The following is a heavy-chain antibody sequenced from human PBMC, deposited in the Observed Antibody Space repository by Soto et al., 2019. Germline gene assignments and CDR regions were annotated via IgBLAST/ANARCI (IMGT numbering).Heavy chain of an antibody. V-gene: IGHV3-73*01. Sequence: EVQLVESGGGLVQPGGSLKLSCAASGFTFSGSAMHWVRQASGKGLEWVGRIRSKANSYATAYAASVKGRFTISRDDSKNTAYLQMNSLKTEDTAVYYCTGDYYGSPLDYWGQGTLVTVSS. D-gene: IGHD3-10*01. CDR1: GFTFSGSA. CDR2: IRSKANSYAT. J-gene: IGHJ4*02. CDR3: TGDYYGSPLDY.